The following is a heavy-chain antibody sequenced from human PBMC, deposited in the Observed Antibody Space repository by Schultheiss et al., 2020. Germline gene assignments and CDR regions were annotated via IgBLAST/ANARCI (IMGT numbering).Heavy chain of an antibody. Sequence: GSLRLSCTVSGGSISSSSYYWGWIRQPPGKGLEWIGSIYYSGSTYYNPSLKSRVTISVDTSKNQFSLKLSSVTAADTAVYYCARLSVSELLWFGELPWSTFDYWGQGTLVTVSS. J-gene: IGHJ4*02. D-gene: IGHD3-10*01. V-gene: IGHV4-39*01. CDR3: ARLSVSELLWFGELPWSTFDY. CDR1: GGSISSSSYY. CDR2: IYYSGST.